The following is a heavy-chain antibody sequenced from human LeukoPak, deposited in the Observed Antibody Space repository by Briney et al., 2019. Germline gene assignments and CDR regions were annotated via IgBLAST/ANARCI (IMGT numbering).Heavy chain of an antibody. CDR2: IWYGGSNK. Sequence: GGSLRLCCAASGFTFNNYGMHWVRQAPGKGLEWVAVIWYGGSNKYYADSVKGRFTISRDNSKSTLYLQMNSLRAEDTAVYYCARDTRSLGSGTYYLFYYGMDVWGQGTTVTVSS. CDR3: ARDTRSLGSGTYYLFYYGMDV. J-gene: IGHJ6*02. D-gene: IGHD3-10*01. CDR1: GFTFNNYG. V-gene: IGHV3-33*01.